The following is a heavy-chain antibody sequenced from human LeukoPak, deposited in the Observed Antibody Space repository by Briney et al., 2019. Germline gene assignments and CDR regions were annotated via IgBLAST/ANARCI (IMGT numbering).Heavy chain of an antibody. Sequence: PGGSLRLSCAVSGFIFSSYEMNWVRQAPGKGLEWVSYISSSGSTIYYADSVKGRFTISRDNAKNSLYLQMNSLRADDTAIYHCARDFYMDVWGKGTTVTVSS. J-gene: IGHJ6*03. CDR3: ARDFYMDV. CDR2: ISSSGSTI. V-gene: IGHV3-48*03. CDR1: GFIFSSYE.